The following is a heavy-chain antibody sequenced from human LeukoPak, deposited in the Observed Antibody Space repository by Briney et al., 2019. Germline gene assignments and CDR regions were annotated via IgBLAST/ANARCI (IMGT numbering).Heavy chain of an antibody. CDR3: ARVNCGGDCYSDRGAFDI. Sequence: SVQVSCKASGGTFSSYTITWVRQAPGQGLEWMGGIIPIFGTANYAQKFQGRVTITADESTSTAYMELSSVRSKDTAVYYCARVNCGGDCYSDRGAFDIWGQGTMVTVSS. V-gene: IGHV1-69*13. J-gene: IGHJ3*02. CDR2: IIPIFGTA. CDR1: GGTFSSYT. D-gene: IGHD2-21*02.